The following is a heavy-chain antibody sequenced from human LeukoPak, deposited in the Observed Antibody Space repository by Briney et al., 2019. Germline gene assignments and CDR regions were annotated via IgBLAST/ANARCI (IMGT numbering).Heavy chain of an antibody. J-gene: IGHJ4*02. Sequence: SETLSLTCTVSGGSISSYYWSWIRQPPGKGLEWIGYIYYSGSTNYNPSLKSRVTISVDTSKNQFSLKLSSVTAADTAVYYCARRKGIQLWLPKSLFDYWGQGTLVTVSS. CDR1: GGSISSYY. D-gene: IGHD5-18*01. V-gene: IGHV4-59*12. CDR2: IYYSGST. CDR3: ARRKGIQLWLPKSLFDY.